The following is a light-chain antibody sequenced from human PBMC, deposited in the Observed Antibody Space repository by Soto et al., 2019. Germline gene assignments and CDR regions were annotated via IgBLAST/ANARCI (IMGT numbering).Light chain of an antibody. J-gene: IGLJ2*01. CDR3: CSYAGSRGLV. V-gene: IGLV2-23*01. CDR1: SSDVGSYNL. Sequence: QSALTQPASVSGSPGQSITISCTGTSSDVGSYNLVSWYQQHPGKAPKLMIYEGSKRPSGVSNRFSGSKSGNTASLTISGLQAEDEADYYRCSYAGSRGLVFGGGTQLTVL. CDR2: EGS.